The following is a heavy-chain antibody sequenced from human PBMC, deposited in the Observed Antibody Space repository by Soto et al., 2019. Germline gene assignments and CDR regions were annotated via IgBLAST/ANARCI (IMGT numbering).Heavy chain of an antibody. D-gene: IGHD3-10*02. Sequence: QLQLQESGPGLVKPSETLSLTCTVSGGSISRSSHYWGWIHQPPGKGLEWIASSDYGGSTYYNPSLKSRVTISVDTSKNQFSLRLSSVTAADTALYYCARHSAMFEWGQGTLVTVSS. CDR3: ARHSAMFE. J-gene: IGHJ4*02. CDR1: GGSISRSSHY. V-gene: IGHV4-39*01. CDR2: SDYGGST.